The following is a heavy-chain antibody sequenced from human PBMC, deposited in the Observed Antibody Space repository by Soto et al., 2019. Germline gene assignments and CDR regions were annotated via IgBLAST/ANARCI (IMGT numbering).Heavy chain of an antibody. CDR2: INHSGST. D-gene: IGHD3-10*01. V-gene: IGHV4-34*01. CDR3: ARVRSSGESDV. J-gene: IGHJ6*04. Sequence: PSETLSLTCAVYGGSFSGYYWSWIRQPPGKGLEWIGEINHSGSTNYNPSLKSRVTISVDTSKNQFSLKLSSVTAADTAVYYCARVRSSGESDVWGKGTTVTVSS. CDR1: GGSFSGYY.